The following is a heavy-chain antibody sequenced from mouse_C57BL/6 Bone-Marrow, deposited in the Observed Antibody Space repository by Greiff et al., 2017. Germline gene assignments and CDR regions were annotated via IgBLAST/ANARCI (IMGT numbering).Heavy chain of an antibody. V-gene: IGHV5-4*01. CDR2: ISDGGSYT. CDR3: AREGGLGAMDY. J-gene: IGHJ4*01. D-gene: IGHD4-1*01. CDR1: GFTFSSYA. Sequence: EVKVVESGGGLVKPGGSLKLSCAASGFTFSSYAMSWVRQTPEKRLEWVATISDGGSYTYYPDNVKGRFTISRDNAKNNLYLQMSHLKAEDTAMYYCAREGGLGAMDYWGQGTSVTVSS.